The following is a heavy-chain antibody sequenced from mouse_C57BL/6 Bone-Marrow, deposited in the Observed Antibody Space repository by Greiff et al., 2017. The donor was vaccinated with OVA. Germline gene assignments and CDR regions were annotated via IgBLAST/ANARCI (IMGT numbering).Heavy chain of an antibody. CDR1: GFTFSDYG. J-gene: IGHJ2*01. Sequence: EVHLVESGGGLVKPGGSLKLSCAASGFTFSDYGMHWVRQAPEKGLEWVAYISSGSSTIYYTDTVKGRFTISRDNAKNTLFLQMTSLRSEDTAMYYCARPRQLRLRKSYYFDYWGQGTTLTVSS. CDR2: ISSGSSTI. D-gene: IGHD3-2*02. V-gene: IGHV5-17*01. CDR3: ARPRQLRLRKSYYFDY.